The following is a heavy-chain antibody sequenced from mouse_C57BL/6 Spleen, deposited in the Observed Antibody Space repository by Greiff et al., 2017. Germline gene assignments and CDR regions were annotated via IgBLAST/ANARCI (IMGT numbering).Heavy chain of an antibody. J-gene: IGHJ2*01. CDR2: IYPGGGDT. CDR1: GYAFSSYW. Sequence: QVQLQQSGAELVKPGASVKISCKASGYAFSSYWMNWVKQRPGQGLEWIGQIYPGGGDTNYNGKFKGKATLTADKSSSTAYMQLSSLTSEDSAVCFCARLTGLYDFDYWGQGTTLTVSS. CDR3: ARLTGLYDFDY. V-gene: IGHV1-80*01. D-gene: IGHD4-1*01.